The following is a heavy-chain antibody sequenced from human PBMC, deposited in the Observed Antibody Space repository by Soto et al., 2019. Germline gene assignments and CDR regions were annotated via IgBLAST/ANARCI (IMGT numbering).Heavy chain of an antibody. CDR1: GYTFTSYG. J-gene: IGHJ6*02. CDR3: ARDRGLLRAYGMDD. Sequence: ASVKFSCKTSGYTFTSYGISWLRQAPGQGLDCMGWISAYNGNTNYAQKLQGRVTMTTDTSTSTAYMELRILRSDDTAVYYCARDRGLLRAYGMDDWGQWPTETDSS. V-gene: IGHV1-18*04. D-gene: IGHD2-15*01. CDR2: ISAYNGNT.